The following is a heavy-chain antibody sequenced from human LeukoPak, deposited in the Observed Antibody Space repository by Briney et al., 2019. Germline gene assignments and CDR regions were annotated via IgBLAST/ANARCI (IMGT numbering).Heavy chain of an antibody. V-gene: IGHV4-34*01. CDR1: GGSFSGYY. CDR2: INHSGST. CDR3: ARHFPTYNKEDV. J-gene: IGHJ6*04. D-gene: IGHD1-1*01. Sequence: PSETLSLICAVYGGSFSGYYWSWIRQPPGKGLEWIGEINHSGSTNYNPSLKSRVTISVDTSKNQFSLKLSSVTAADTAVYYCARHFPTYNKEDVWGKGTTVTISS.